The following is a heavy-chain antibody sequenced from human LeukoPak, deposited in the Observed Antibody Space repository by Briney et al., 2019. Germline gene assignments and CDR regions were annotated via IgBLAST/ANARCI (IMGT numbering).Heavy chain of an antibody. V-gene: IGHV1-8*03. CDR2: MNPNSGNT. CDR1: GYTFTSYY. Sequence: ASVKVSCKASGYTFTSYYMHWVRQATGQGLEWMGWMNPNSGNTGYAQKFQGRVTITRNTSISTAYMELSSLRSEDTAVYYCARATPYYYYYMDVWGKGTTVTVSS. J-gene: IGHJ6*03. CDR3: ARATPYYYYYMDV. D-gene: IGHD2-15*01.